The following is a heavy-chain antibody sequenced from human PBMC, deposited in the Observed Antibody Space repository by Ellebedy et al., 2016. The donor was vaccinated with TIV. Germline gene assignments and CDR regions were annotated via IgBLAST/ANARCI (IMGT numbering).Heavy chain of an antibody. CDR1: GFTFSDYY. J-gene: IGHJ4*02. V-gene: IGHV3-11*04. CDR3: ARATNSRGLDY. Sequence: PGGSLRLSCAASGFTFSDYYMNWIRQAPGKGLEWVSFISSSGNSIYYAHSVKGRFTISRDNAKNTLFLQMNSLRVEDTAVYYCARATNSRGLDYWGQGTLVSVSS. D-gene: IGHD3/OR15-3a*01. CDR2: ISSSGNSI.